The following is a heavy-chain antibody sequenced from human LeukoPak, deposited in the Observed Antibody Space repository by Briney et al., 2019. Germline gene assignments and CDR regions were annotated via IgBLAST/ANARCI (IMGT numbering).Heavy chain of an antibody. D-gene: IGHD5-12*01. V-gene: IGHV1-2*02. J-gene: IGHJ4*02. CDR1: GYTFTGYY. CDR3: AMSYSGYDSTFEY. Sequence: ASVKVSCKASGYTFTGYYMHWVRQAPGQGLEWMGWINPNSGGTNYAQKFQGRVTMTRDTSISTAYMELSSLRSEDTAVYYCAMSYSGYDSTFEYWGQGTLVTVSS. CDR2: INPNSGGT.